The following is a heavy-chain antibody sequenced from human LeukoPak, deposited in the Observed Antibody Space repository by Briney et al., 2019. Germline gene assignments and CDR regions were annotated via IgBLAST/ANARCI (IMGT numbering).Heavy chain of an antibody. V-gene: IGHV4-59*12. J-gene: IGHJ4*02. D-gene: IGHD1-26*01. Sequence: SETLSLTCTVSGGSISSYYWSWIRQPPGKGLEWIGYIYHSGSTYYNPSLKSRVTISVDRSKNQFSLKLSSVTAADTAVYYCARDRGGSYYVDYWGQGTLVTVSS. CDR3: ARDRGGSYYVDY. CDR1: GGSISSYY. CDR2: IYHSGST.